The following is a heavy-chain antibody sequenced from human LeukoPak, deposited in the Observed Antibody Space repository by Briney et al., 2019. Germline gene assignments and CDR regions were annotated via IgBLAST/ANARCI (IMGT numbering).Heavy chain of an antibody. V-gene: IGHV4-59*08. Sequence: RSSETLSLTCSVSGNSVSSYYWSWTRQPPGKGLEWVGYGDHFGGAIYNPSLKSRVTISVDTSNNQFSLRLTSVTAADTAVYHCARLSDLYNGTYLLDSWSQGTLVTVSS. CDR2: GDHFGGA. D-gene: IGHD1-26*01. J-gene: IGHJ4*02. CDR3: ARLSDLYNGTYLLDS. CDR1: GNSVSSYY.